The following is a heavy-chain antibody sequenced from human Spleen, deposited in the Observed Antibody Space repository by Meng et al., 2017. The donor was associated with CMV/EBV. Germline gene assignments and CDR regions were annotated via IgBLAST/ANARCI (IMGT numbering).Heavy chain of an antibody. CDR3: ARAHRITIFGLVIGGDGMDV. V-gene: IGHV4-34*01. CDR2: INHSGST. Sequence: SETLSLTCAVYSRSFSDYYWTWVRQPPGKGLEWIGQINHSGSTNYNPSLRSRVTISVDTSKNQFSLRLISVTAADTAVYYCARAHRITIFGLVIGGDGMDVWGQGTTVTVSS. J-gene: IGHJ6*02. D-gene: IGHD3-3*01. CDR1: SRSFSDYY.